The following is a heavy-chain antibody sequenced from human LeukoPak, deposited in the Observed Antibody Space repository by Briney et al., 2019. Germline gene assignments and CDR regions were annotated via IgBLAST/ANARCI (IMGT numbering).Heavy chain of an antibody. D-gene: IGHD2/OR15-2a*01. V-gene: IGHV1-8*03. CDR3: ARDYYRNYLDTFDI. CDR2: MNPNSGNT. Sequence: GASVKVSCKASGYTFTSYDINWVRQATGQGLEWMGWMNPNSGNTGYAQKFQGRVTITRNTSISTAYMELSSLRSEDTAVYYCARDYYRNYLDTFDIWGQGTMVTVSS. J-gene: IGHJ3*02. CDR1: GYTFTSYD.